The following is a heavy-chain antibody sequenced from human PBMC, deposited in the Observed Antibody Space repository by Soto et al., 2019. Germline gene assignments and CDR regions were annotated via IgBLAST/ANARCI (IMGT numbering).Heavy chain of an antibody. CDR3: ANPIPKTGTTFGF. J-gene: IGHJ4*02. D-gene: IGHD1-1*01. CDR2: ISGSGDDT. V-gene: IGHV3-23*01. CDR1: GFTFSNFA. Sequence: SGGSLRLSCVASGFTFSNFAMAWVRQAPGEGLEWVSAISGSGDDTFYADSMKGRFTISRDNSKDTLYLQINSLRVEDTAVYYCANPIPKTGTTFGFWGQGTLVTVSS.